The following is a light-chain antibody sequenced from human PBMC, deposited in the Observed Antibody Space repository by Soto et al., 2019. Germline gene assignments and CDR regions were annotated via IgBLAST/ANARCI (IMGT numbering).Light chain of an antibody. Sequence: IQLTQSPSSLSASAGDRVTITCRATQGISSFLAWYQQKPGKAPKLLMHSASTLQSGVPSRFSGSGSGTEFTLTISSLQPEDFATYYCQQLHSYPLTFGPGTKVDIK. CDR2: SAS. CDR3: QQLHSYPLT. J-gene: IGKJ3*01. V-gene: IGKV1-9*01. CDR1: QGISSF.